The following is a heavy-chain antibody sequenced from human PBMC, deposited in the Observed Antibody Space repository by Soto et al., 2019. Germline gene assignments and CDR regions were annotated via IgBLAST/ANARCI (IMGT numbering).Heavy chain of an antibody. CDR2: INAGNGNT. CDR3: ARDDSSGYYYVSPPLHN. Sequence: QVPLVQSGAEVKKPGASVKVSCKASGYTFTSYAMHWVRQAPGQRLEWMGWINAGNGNTKYSQKFQGRVTITRDTSASTAYMELSSLRSEDTAVYYCARDDSSGYYYVSPPLHNWGQGTLVTVSS. D-gene: IGHD3-22*01. V-gene: IGHV1-3*01. CDR1: GYTFTSYA. J-gene: IGHJ4*02.